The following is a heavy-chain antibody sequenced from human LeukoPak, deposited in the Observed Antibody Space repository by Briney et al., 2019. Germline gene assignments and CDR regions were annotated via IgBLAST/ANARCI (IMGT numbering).Heavy chain of an antibody. V-gene: IGHV4-39*01. CDR1: GGSISSSDRY. CDR2: IYYSGIT. CDR3: ARHQEGMVRGVLYYMDV. J-gene: IGHJ6*03. Sequence: PSETLSLTCTVSGGSISSSDRYWGWIRQPPGKGLEWIGSIYYSGITYHNPSLKSRVTISVDTSNNQFSLKMSSVTAADTAVYFCARHQEGMVRGVLYYMDVWGKGTTVIISS. D-gene: IGHD3-10*01.